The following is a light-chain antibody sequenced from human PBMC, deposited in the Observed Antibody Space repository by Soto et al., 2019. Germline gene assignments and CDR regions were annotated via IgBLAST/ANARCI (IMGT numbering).Light chain of an antibody. CDR2: GAS. CDR1: QSVSSTF. Sequence: EIVLTQSPGTLSLSPGERATLSCRASQSVSSTFLTWYQHKPGQPPRLLIYGASSRATGIPDRFSGSGSGTDFTLTINRLEPEDFAVYYCQQYDSSRLTFGGGTKVEI. J-gene: IGKJ4*01. CDR3: QQYDSSRLT. V-gene: IGKV3-20*01.